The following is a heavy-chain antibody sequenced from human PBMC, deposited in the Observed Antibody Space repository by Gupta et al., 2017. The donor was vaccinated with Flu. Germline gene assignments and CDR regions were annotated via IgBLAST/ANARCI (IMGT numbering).Heavy chain of an antibody. D-gene: IGHD2-15*01. J-gene: IGHJ4*02. V-gene: IGHV5-51*03. Sequence: EVQLVQSGAEVKKPGESLRISCKTSRNSLTTYWIAWVRQMPEKGLEWMGIISPGGSDLRYSPSFQGQVTISFDESINTAYLQWSSLKASDTAMYYCATLAPTRGGGRANFDYWGQGTLVTVSS. CDR2: ISPGGSDL. CDR3: ATLAPTRGGGRANFDY. CDR1: RNSLTTYW.